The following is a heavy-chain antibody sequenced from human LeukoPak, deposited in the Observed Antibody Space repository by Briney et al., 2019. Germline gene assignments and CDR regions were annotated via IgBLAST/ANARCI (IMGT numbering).Heavy chain of an antibody. Sequence: ASVKVSCKASGYTFTGYYMHWVRQAPGQGLEWMGWINPNSGGTNYAQKFQGRVTMTRDTSISTAYMELSSLRSEDTAVYYCARDVVVGATTPLDYWGQGTLVTVSS. CDR2: INPNSGGT. J-gene: IGHJ4*02. D-gene: IGHD1-26*01. CDR3: ARDVVVGATTPLDY. V-gene: IGHV1-2*02. CDR1: GYTFTGYY.